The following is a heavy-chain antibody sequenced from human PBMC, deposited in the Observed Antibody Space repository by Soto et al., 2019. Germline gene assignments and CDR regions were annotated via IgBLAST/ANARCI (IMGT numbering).Heavy chain of an antibody. J-gene: IGHJ4*02. CDR1: GFTFSSYA. D-gene: IGHD1-26*01. CDR2: MSYDGSNK. V-gene: IGHV3-30-3*01. Sequence: GGSLRLSCAASGFTFSSYATHWVRQAPGKGLEWVAYMSYDGSNKYYADSVTGRFTISRDISKNTLYLEMNSLRAEDTAVYYCARDLVPTIVGAQPLDYWGQGTPVTVSS. CDR3: ARDLVPTIVGAQPLDY.